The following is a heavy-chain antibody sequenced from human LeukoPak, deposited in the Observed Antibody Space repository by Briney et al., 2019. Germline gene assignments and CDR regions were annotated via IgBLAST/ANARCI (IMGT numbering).Heavy chain of an antibody. CDR3: ARDCSGGSCYETRSSP. V-gene: IGHV3-21*03. CDR1: GFAFNTYS. CDR2: IFSSSTYI. J-gene: IGHJ5*02. D-gene: IGHD2-15*01. Sequence: GGSLRLSCAASGFAFNTYSMNWVRQAPGKGLEWVSFIFSSSTYIYYTDSVKGRFTISRDNARNSLYLQMDNLRAEDTGVCYCARDCSGGSCYETRSSPWGQGTLVTVSS.